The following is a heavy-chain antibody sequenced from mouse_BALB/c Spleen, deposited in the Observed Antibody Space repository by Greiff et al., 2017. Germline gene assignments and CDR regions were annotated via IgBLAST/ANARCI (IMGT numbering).Heavy chain of an antibody. CDR2: ISSGGSYT. D-gene: IGHD1-2*01. V-gene: IGHV5-9-4*01. CDR3: AKSFTTATYYYAMDY. CDR1: GFTFSSYA. J-gene: IGHJ4*01. Sequence: DVMLVESGGGLVKPGGSLKLSCAASGFTFSSYAMSWVRQSPEKRLEWVAEISSGGSYTYYPDTVTGRFTISRDNAKNTLYLEMRSLWSEDTAMYYCAKSFTTATYYYAMDYWGQGTSVTVSS.